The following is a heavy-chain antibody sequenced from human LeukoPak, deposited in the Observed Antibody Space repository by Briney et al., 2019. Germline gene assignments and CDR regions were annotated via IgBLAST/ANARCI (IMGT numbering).Heavy chain of an antibody. CDR1: GGSFSGYY. D-gene: IGHD3-22*01. Sequence: TSETLSLTCAVYGGSFSGYYWSWIRQPPGKGLEWIGEINHSGSTNYNPSLKSRVTISVDTSKNQFSLKLSSVTAADTAVYYCARGYYDSSGYYSNFDYWGQGTLVTVSS. CDR2: INHSGST. V-gene: IGHV4-34*01. CDR3: ARGYYDSSGYYSNFDY. J-gene: IGHJ4*02.